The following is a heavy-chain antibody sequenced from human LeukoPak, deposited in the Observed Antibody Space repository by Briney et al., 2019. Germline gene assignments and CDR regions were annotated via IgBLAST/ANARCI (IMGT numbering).Heavy chain of an antibody. J-gene: IGHJ4*02. CDR1: GGSVSSGSYY. V-gene: IGHV4-61*01. Sequence: SETLSLTCTVSGGSVSSGSYYWSWIRQPPGKGLEWIGYIYYSGSTNYNPSLKSRVTISVDTSKNQFSLKLSSVTAADTAVHYCARAPDYWGQGTLVTVSS. CDR2: IYYSGST. CDR3: ARAPDY.